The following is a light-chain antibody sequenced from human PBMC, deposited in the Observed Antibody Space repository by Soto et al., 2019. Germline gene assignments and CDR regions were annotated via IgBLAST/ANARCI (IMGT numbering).Light chain of an antibody. CDR2: DAS. Sequence: DIQMTQSPSTLSASVGDRVTITCRASQSVNKWLAWYQQKPGRAPNLVIYDASTLQTAVTSTFRGSGSGTEFTLTISSLQPDDFGTYYCQQYQSWPYTFGQGTKLEIK. V-gene: IGKV1-5*01. CDR1: QSVNKW. CDR3: QQYQSWPYT. J-gene: IGKJ2*01.